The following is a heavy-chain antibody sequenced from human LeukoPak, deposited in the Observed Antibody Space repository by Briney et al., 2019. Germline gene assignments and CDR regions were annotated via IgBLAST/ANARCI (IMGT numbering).Heavy chain of an antibody. CDR2: IKQDGSEN. CDR3: ASGGYSSGWYYFDY. D-gene: IGHD6-19*01. V-gene: IGHV3-7*01. Sequence: GGSLTLSCAASGFTFSSYWMSWVRQAPGKGLEWVANIKQDGSENYYLDSVKGVFTFSGTNKKNSLYMQMNVTAADAPAVYYSASGGYSSGWYYFDYWGQGTLVTVSS. J-gene: IGHJ4*02. CDR1: GFTFSSYW.